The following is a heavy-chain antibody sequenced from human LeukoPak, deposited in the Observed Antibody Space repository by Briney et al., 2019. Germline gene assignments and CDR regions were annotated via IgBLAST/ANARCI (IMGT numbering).Heavy chain of an antibody. CDR2: ISDSGST. Sequence: SETLSLTCTVSGGSISSNYWSWIRQPPGKGLEWIGHISDSGSTNNNPSLKSRVTISIDTSKNQFSLKLSSVTAADTAVYYCARHDNSGYSDVFDIWGQGTMVTVSS. V-gene: IGHV4-59*08. CDR3: ARHDNSGYSDVFDI. D-gene: IGHD3-22*01. J-gene: IGHJ3*02. CDR1: GGSISSNY.